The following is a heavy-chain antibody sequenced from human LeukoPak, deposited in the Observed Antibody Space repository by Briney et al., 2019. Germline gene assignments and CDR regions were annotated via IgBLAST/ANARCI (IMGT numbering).Heavy chain of an antibody. CDR3: AKDSDYGGKSGYFDH. D-gene: IGHD4-23*01. J-gene: IGHJ4*02. CDR2: ISWDGGST. CDR1: GFIFDDYT. Sequence: GGSLRLSCAASGFIFDDYTMHLVRQAPGKGLEWVSLISWDGGSTYYADSVKGRFTVSRDSSKNSLCLQMNSLRTEDTAFYYCAKDSDYGGKSGYFDHWGQGTLVTVSS. V-gene: IGHV3-43*01.